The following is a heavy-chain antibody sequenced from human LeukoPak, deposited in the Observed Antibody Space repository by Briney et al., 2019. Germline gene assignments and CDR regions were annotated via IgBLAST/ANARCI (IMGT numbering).Heavy chain of an antibody. D-gene: IGHD3-22*01. Sequence: GRSLRLSCAASGFTFSSYGIHWVRQAPGKGLEWVAVFWSDGINKYYADSVKGRFTVSRDNSKNSLYLQMNSLRAEDTAVYYCAGGKYYYDSSGYPSWGQGTLVTVSS. J-gene: IGHJ4*02. V-gene: IGHV3-33*01. CDR1: GFTFSSYG. CDR2: FWSDGINK. CDR3: AGGKYYYDSSGYPS.